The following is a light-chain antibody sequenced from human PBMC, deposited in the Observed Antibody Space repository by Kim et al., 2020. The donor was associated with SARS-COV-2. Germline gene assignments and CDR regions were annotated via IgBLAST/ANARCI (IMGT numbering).Light chain of an antibody. CDR2: DSS. V-gene: IGKV3-11*01. CDR1: QSISNY. CDR3: QQRSNWPRALT. Sequence: PAERATLACRASQSISNYLAWYQQKPGQPPRLLIYDSSSRATGIPARFSGSGSGTDFTLTISSLEPEDFAVYYCQQRSNWPRALTFGGGTKVDIK. J-gene: IGKJ4*01.